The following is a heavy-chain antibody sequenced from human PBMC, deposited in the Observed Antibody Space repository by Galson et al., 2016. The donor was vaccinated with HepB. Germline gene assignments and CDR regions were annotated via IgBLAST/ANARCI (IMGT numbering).Heavy chain of an antibody. Sequence: SESLSLTCTVSGGSISSSSYYWGWIRQPPGMGLEWIGSISYSGSTNYNPSLKSRVTISVDTSKKQFSLKLNSVTAADTAVYYCARAYYDILTAYSYFDYWGQGILVTVSS. CDR2: ISYSGST. J-gene: IGHJ4*02. CDR1: GGSISSSSYY. V-gene: IGHV4-39*07. D-gene: IGHD3-9*01. CDR3: ARAYYDILTAYSYFDY.